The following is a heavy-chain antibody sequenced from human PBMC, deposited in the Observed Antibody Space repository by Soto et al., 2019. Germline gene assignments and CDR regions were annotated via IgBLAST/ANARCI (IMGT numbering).Heavy chain of an antibody. V-gene: IGHV3-48*02. J-gene: IGHJ6*02. Sequence: PGGSLRLSCAASGFTFSSYSMNWVRQAPGKGLEWVSYITSSSSTIYYADSVKGRFTISRDNAKNSLYLQMNSLRDEDTAVYYSARVRSYGYYYYGMDVWGQGTTVTVSS. CDR3: ARVRSYGYYYYGMDV. D-gene: IGHD1-26*01. CDR2: ITSSSSTI. CDR1: GFTFSSYS.